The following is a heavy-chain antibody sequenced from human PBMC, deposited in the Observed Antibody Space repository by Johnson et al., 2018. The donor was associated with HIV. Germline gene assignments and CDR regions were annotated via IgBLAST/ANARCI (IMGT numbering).Heavy chain of an antibody. D-gene: IGHD3-9*01. Sequence: QVQLVESGGGVVQSGRSLRLSCAASGFTFSSYGMHWVRQAPAKGLEWVAVISYDGSDKYYADSVKGRLTISRDNSKNTLYLQMGSLRTEDMAVYYCATGGSIGYFDWLSNFDIWGQGTMVTVSS. CDR3: ATGGSIGYFDWLSNFDI. CDR1: GFTFSSYG. V-gene: IGHV3-30*14. CDR2: ISYDGSDK. J-gene: IGHJ3*02.